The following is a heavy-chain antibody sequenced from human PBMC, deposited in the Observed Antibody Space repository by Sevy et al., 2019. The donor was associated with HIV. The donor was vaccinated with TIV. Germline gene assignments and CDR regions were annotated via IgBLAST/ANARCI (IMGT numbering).Heavy chain of an antibody. V-gene: IGHV4-4*07. CDR1: GGSISSYY. J-gene: IGHJ6*03. CDR2: IYTSGST. CDR3: ARTSNSGYDWGYYYYYYMDV. Sequence: SETLSLTCTVSGGSISSYYWSWIRQPAGKGLEWIGRIYTSGSTNYNPSLKSRVTMSVDTSKNQFSLKLSSVTAADTAVYYCARTSNSGYDWGYYYYYYMDVWGKGTTVTVSS. D-gene: IGHD5-12*01.